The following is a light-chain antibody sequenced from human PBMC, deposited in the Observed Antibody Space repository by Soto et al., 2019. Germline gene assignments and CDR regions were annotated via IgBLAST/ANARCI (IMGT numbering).Light chain of an antibody. CDR1: SSDVGGYNY. CDR2: AVT. CDR3: SSSTRSGTDV. V-gene: IGLV2-14*01. Sequence: QSALTQPASVSGSPGQSITISCTGTSSDVGGYNYVSWYQQDSGKAPKLIIYAVTDRPSGVSSRFSGSKSGNTAFLTISGHQAEDEADYYCSSSTRSGTDVFGTGTKLTVL. J-gene: IGLJ1*01.